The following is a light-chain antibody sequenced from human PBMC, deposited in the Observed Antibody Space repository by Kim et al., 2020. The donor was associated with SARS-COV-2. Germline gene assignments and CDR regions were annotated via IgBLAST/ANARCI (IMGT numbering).Light chain of an antibody. CDR3: QQSYSTPRT. CDR1: QSISSY. J-gene: IGKJ1*01. CDR2: AAS. V-gene: IGKV1-39*01. Sequence: DIQMTQSPSSLPASVGDRVTITCRASQSISSYLNWYQQKPGKVPKLLIYAASSLQSGVPSRFSGSGSGTDFTLSISSLQPEDFATYYCQQSYSTPRTFDQGTKVDIK.